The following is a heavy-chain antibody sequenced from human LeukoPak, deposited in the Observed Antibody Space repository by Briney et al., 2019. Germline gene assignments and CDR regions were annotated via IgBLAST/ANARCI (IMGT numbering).Heavy chain of an antibody. V-gene: IGHV3-21*01. J-gene: IGHJ4*02. D-gene: IGHD3-10*01. CDR1: GFTFSSYS. Sequence: PGGSLRLSCAASGFTFSSYSMNWVRQAPGKGLEWVSSVSSSSSYIYYADSVKGRFTISRDNAKNSLYLQMNSLRAEDTAVYYCARDLWFGELSFNPSDYWGQGTLVTVSS. CDR3: ARDLWFGELSFNPSDY. CDR2: VSSSSSYI.